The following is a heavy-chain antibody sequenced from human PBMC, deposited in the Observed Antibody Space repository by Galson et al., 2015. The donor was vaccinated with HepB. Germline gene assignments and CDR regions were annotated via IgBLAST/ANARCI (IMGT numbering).Heavy chain of an antibody. CDR2: ISAYNGNT. V-gene: IGHV1-18*01. J-gene: IGHJ4*02. CDR1: GYTFTSYG. D-gene: IGHD3-22*01. Sequence: SVKVSCKASGYTFTSYGISWVRQAPGQGLEWMGWISAYNGNTNYAQKLQGRVTMTTDTSTSTAYMELRSLRSDDTAVYYCARDTTTRYYYDSSGYYHFDYWGQGTLVTASS. CDR3: ARDTTTRYYYDSSGYYHFDY.